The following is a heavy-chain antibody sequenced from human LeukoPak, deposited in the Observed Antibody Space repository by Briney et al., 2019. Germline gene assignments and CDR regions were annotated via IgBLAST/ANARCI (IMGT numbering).Heavy chain of an antibody. V-gene: IGHV3-23*01. CDR1: GFTFSSYA. Sequence: AGGSLRLSCAASGFTFSSYAMSWVRQAPGKGLEWFSAISGSGGSTYYADSVKGRFTVSRDNSKNTLDLQMNSLRAEDTAVYYCAKDRADYFDYWGQGTLVTVSS. CDR2: ISGSGGST. J-gene: IGHJ4*02. D-gene: IGHD6-13*01. CDR3: AKDRADYFDY.